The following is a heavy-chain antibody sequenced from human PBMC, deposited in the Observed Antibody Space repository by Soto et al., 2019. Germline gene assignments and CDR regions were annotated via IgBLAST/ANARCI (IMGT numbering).Heavy chain of an antibody. Sequence: RGSLRLSCAASGFTFTRYWMSWVRQAPGKGLEWVANIKQDGSEKYYVDSVKGRFTISRDNAKNSLYLQMNSLRAEDTAVYYCATDFYDFWSGYSNIWGQGTLVTVS. D-gene: IGHD3-3*01. CDR3: ATDFYDFWSGYSNI. J-gene: IGHJ4*02. CDR1: GFTFTRYW. CDR2: IKQDGSEK. V-gene: IGHV3-7*01.